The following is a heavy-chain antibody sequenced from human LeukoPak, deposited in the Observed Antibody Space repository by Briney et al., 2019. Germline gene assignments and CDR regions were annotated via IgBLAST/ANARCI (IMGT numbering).Heavy chain of an antibody. CDR3: ARLVITYYYDNSGYFLRFDP. V-gene: IGHV4-4*09. CDR2: IYTSGST. J-gene: IGHJ5*02. Sequence: SETLSLTCTVSGGSISSYYWSWIRQPPGKGLEWIGYIYTSGSTNYNPSLKSRVTISVDTSKNQFSLKLSSVTAADTAVYYCARLVITYYYDNSGYFLRFDPWGQGTLVTVFS. D-gene: IGHD3-22*01. CDR1: GGSISSYY.